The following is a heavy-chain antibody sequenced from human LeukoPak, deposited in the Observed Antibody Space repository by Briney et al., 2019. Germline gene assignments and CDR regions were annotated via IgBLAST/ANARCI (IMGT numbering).Heavy chain of an antibody. V-gene: IGHV1-69*04. D-gene: IGHD3-10*01. J-gene: IGHJ4*02. CDR1: GGTFSSYA. CDR2: IIPILGIA. Sequence: SVKVSCKASGGTFSSYAISWVRQAPGQGLEWMGRIIPILGIANYAQKFQGRVTITTDESTSTAYMELSSLRSEDTAVYYCAGAWFAGLYYFDYWGQGTLVTVSS. CDR3: AGAWFAGLYYFDY.